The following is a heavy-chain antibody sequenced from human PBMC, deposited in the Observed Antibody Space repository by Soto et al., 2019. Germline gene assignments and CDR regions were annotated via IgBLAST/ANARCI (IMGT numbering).Heavy chain of an antibody. J-gene: IGHJ6*02. CDR1: GYSFTSYW. D-gene: IGHD5-12*01. V-gene: IGHV5-51*01. Sequence: GESLKISCKGSGYSFTSYWIGWVRQMPGKGLEWMGIIYPGDSDTRYSPSFQGQVTISADKSISTAYLQWSSLKASDTAMYYCARHGYTGYDPHTGYYYGMDVWGQGTTVTVSS. CDR2: IYPGDSDT. CDR3: ARHGYTGYDPHTGYYYGMDV.